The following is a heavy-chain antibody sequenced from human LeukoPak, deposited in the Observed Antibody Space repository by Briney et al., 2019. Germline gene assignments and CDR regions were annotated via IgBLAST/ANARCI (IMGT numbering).Heavy chain of an antibody. Sequence: GGSLRLSCAASGFTFSDHGIHWVRHAPGKGLEWVAIIYYDGKNKYYADSAKGRFAISRDNPKNTAYLQMNSLRGDDTGVYYCSTGCWPTAGTPRMDVWGQGTTVIVSS. J-gene: IGHJ6*02. CDR1: GFTFSDHG. D-gene: IGHD6-13*01. CDR3: STGCWPTAGTPRMDV. CDR2: IYYDGKNK. V-gene: IGHV3-33*01.